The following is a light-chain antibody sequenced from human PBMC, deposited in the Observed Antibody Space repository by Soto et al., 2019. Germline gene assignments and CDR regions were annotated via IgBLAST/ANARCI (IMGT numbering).Light chain of an antibody. CDR2: GAS. CDR1: QSVSTN. CDR3: QQYSRSPS. V-gene: IGKV3-15*01. Sequence: EIVITQSPTTLSVSPGERATLSCRASQSVSTNLAWYQQKPGQVPSLLIYGASTRASGIPARFSGSGSGTEFTLTIGSLPSEDFAVYYCQQYSRSPSFGQGKRLEIK. J-gene: IGKJ5*01.